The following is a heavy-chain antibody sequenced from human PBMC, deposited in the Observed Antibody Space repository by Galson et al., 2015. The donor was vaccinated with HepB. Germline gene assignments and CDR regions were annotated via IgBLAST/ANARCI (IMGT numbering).Heavy chain of an antibody. D-gene: IGHD2-21*02. J-gene: IGHJ5*02. CDR1: GCTFSSYA. Sequence: SVKVSCKASGCTFSSYAISWVRQAPGQGLEWMGGIIPIFGTANYAQKFHGRVTITADDSTSTAYMELSSLRSEDTAVYYCATAYCGGDCYSGEYWFDPWGQGTLVTVSS. V-gene: IGHV1-69*13. CDR2: IIPIFGTA. CDR3: ATAYCGGDCYSGEYWFDP.